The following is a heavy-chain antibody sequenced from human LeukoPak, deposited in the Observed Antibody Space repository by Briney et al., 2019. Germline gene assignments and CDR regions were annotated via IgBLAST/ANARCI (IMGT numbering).Heavy chain of an antibody. D-gene: IGHD4-11*01. CDR3: AKEAEGGPLYSPWNWFDP. V-gene: IGHV3-30*02. Sequence: PGGPLRLSCAASGFTFSSYGMHWVRQAPGKGLEWVAFIRYDGSNKYYADSVKGRFTISRDNSKNTLYLQMNSLRAEDTAVYCCAKEAEGGPLYSPWNWFDPWGQGTLVTVSS. J-gene: IGHJ5*02. CDR2: IRYDGSNK. CDR1: GFTFSSYG.